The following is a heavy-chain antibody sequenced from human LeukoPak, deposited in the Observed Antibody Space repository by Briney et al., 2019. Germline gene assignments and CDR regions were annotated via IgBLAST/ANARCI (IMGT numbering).Heavy chain of an antibody. CDR2: ISWNSGSI. CDR1: GFTFDDYA. CDR3: AKVAAAGTRKNYFDY. Sequence: GGSLRLSCAASGFTFDDYAMHWVRQAPGKGLEWVSGISWNSGSIGYADSVKGRFTISRDNAKNSLYLQMNGLRAEDTALYYCAKVAAAGTRKNYFDYWGQGTLVTVSS. D-gene: IGHD6-13*01. V-gene: IGHV3-9*01. J-gene: IGHJ4*02.